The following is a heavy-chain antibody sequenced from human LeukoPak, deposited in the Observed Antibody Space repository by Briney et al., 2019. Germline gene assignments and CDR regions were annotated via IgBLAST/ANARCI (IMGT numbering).Heavy chain of an antibody. CDR2: INPNSGGT. CDR3: ARVRLVCSGGSCYSGYFDY. V-gene: IGHV1-2*02. D-gene: IGHD2-15*01. Sequence: ASVKVSCKASGYTFTGYYMHWVRQAPGQGLEWMGWINPNSGGTNYAQKFQGRVTMTRGTSISTAYMELSRLRSDDTAVYYCARVRLVCSGGSCYSGYFDYWGQGTLVTVSS. J-gene: IGHJ4*02. CDR1: GYTFTGYY.